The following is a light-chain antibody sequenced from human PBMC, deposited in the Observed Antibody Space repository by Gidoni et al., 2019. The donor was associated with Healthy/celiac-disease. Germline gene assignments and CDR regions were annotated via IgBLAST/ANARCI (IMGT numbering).Light chain of an antibody. J-gene: IGLJ2*01. CDR2: EGS. V-gene: IGLV2-23*01. Sequence: QSALTQPASVSGSPGQSITISCTGTSSDGGTYYLVSWYQQHPGKAPKLMMYEGSKGPSGVFDRCSGSKSGNTASLTISGLQAEDEADYECCSYAGSSIGVFGGGTKLTVL. CDR3: CSYAGSSIGV. CDR1: SSDGGTYYL.